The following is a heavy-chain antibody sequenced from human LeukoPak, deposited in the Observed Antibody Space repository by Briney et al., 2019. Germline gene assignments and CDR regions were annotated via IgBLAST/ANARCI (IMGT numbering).Heavy chain of an antibody. CDR1: GGTFSSYA. D-gene: IGHD2-2*01. V-gene: IGHV1-69*13. J-gene: IGHJ4*02. CDR3: ARALTGGYCNSTSCCRGGFDY. CDR2: IIPIFGTA. Sequence: ASVKVSCKASGGTFSSYAISWVRQAPGQGLEWMGGIIPIFGTANYAQKFQGRVTITADESTSTAYMELSSLRSEDTAVYYCARALTGGYCNSTSCCRGGFDYWGQGTLVPVSS.